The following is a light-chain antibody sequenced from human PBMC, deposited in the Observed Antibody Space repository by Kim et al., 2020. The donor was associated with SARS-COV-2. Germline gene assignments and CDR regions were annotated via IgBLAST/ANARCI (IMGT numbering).Light chain of an antibody. V-gene: IGKV3-15*01. Sequence: VSPGERATLSCRASQSVSSNLAWYQEKPGQAPRLLIYGASTRATGIPARFSGSGSGTEFTLTISSLQSEDFAVYYCQHYKNWPLTFGGGTNVDIK. CDR3: QHYKNWPLT. CDR1: QSVSSN. CDR2: GAS. J-gene: IGKJ4*01.